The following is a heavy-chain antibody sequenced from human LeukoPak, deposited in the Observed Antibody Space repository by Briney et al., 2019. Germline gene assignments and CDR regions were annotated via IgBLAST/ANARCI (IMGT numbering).Heavy chain of an antibody. CDR2: INHSGST. Sequence: SETLSLTCAVYGGSFSGCYWSWIRQPPGKGLEWIGEINHSGSTNYNPSLKSRVTISVDTSKNQFSLNLSSVTAADTAVYYCARHGGSWTFDYWGQGTLVTVSS. D-gene: IGHD6-13*01. J-gene: IGHJ4*02. V-gene: IGHV4-34*01. CDR3: ARHGGSWTFDY. CDR1: GGSFSGCY.